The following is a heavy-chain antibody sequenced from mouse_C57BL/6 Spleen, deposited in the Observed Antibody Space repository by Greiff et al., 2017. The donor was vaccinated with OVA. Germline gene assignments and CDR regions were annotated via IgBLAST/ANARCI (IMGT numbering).Heavy chain of an antibody. V-gene: IGHV5-17*01. CDR3: ARPLTGWFAY. J-gene: IGHJ3*01. Sequence: DVKLVESGGGLVKPGGSLKLSCAASGFTFSDYGMHWVRQAPEKGLEWVAYISSGSSTIYYADTVKGRFTISRDNAKNTLFLQMTSLRSEDTAMYYCARPLTGWFAYWGQGTLVTVSA. CDR2: ISSGSSTI. D-gene: IGHD4-1*01. CDR1: GFTFSDYG.